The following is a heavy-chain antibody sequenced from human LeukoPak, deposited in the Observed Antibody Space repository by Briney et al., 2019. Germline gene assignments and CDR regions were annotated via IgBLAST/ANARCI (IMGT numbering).Heavy chain of an antibody. Sequence: GGSLRLSCAASGFTFSNYEMHWVRQAPGKGLEWVSNISGSGSGGSGSGGSTYYADSVKGRFTISRDNSKNTLYPQMNSLRAEDTALYYCARDPDPLGYCSGGSCYSGAFDIWGQGTMVTVSS. V-gene: IGHV3-23*01. CDR1: GFTFSNYE. CDR2: ISGSGSGGSGSGGST. J-gene: IGHJ3*02. D-gene: IGHD2-15*01. CDR3: ARDPDPLGYCSGGSCYSGAFDI.